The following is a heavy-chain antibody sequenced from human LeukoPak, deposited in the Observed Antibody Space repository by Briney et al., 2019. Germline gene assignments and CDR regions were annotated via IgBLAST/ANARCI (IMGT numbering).Heavy chain of an antibody. CDR3: AKVLGMYGSSGYAWYFDY. J-gene: IGHJ4*02. V-gene: IGHV3-20*04. D-gene: IGHD6-25*01. CDR1: GFTFDDYG. CDR2: INWNGGST. Sequence: GGSLRLSCAASGFTFDDYGMSWVRQAPGKGLEWVSGINWNGGSTGYADSVKGRFTISRDNAKNSLYLEMNSLRAEDTAVYYCAKVLGMYGSSGYAWYFDYWGQGTLVTVSS.